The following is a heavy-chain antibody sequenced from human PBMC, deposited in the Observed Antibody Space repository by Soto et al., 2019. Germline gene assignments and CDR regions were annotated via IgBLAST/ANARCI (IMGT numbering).Heavy chain of an antibody. D-gene: IGHD3-16*02. CDR2: MNPNSGNT. CDR1: GYTFTSYD. CDR3: ARGKGDYIWGSYRSDAFDI. V-gene: IGHV1-8*01. Sequence: QVQLVQSGAEVKKPGASVKVSCKASGYTFTSYDINWVRQATGQGLEWMGWMNPNSGNTGYAQKFQGRVTMTRNNSISTDYMEMGSLRSEDTAVYYCARGKGDYIWGSYRSDAFDIWGQGTMVTVSS. J-gene: IGHJ3*02.